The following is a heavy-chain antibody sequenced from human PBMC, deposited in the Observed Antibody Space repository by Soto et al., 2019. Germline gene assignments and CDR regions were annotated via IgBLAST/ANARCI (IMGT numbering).Heavy chain of an antibody. CDR3: ARESNSSGWYYYGMDV. CDR1: GDSVSSNSSA. D-gene: IGHD6-19*01. CDR2: TYYRSKWYN. V-gene: IGHV6-1*01. J-gene: IGHJ6*02. Sequence: SQTLSLTCVISGDSVSSNSSAWNWIRQSPSRGLEWLGRTYYRSKWYNDYAVSVKSRITINPDTSKNQFSLQLNSVTPEDTAVYYCARESNSSGWYYYGMDVWGQGTTVTVSS.